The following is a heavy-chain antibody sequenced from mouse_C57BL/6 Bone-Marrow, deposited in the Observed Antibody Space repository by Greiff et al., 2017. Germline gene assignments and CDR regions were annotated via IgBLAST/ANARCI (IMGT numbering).Heavy chain of an antibody. Sequence: VQGVESGAELARPGASVKLSCKASGYTFTSSGISWVKQRTGQGLEWIGEIYPRSGNTYYNEKFKGKATLTADKSSSTAYMELRSLTSEDSAVYFCAGYGSSSFAYWGQGTLVTVSA. J-gene: IGHJ3*01. CDR1: GYTFTSSG. CDR3: AGYGSSSFAY. CDR2: IYPRSGNT. V-gene: IGHV1-81*01. D-gene: IGHD1-1*01.